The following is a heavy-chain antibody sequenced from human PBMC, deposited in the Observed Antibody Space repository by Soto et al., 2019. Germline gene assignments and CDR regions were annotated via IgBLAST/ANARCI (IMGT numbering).Heavy chain of an antibody. CDR1: GDSVNSAYYC. Sequence: QVQLQESGPGLVKPSETLSLTCSVSGDSVNSAYYCWSWIRQPPGKGLEWIVYVCYSGSTTKYNPSLKSRVTISRDTSKNEFSLKVTSVTAADTAVYYCARSAGGSGWFGGQGTLVTVSS. J-gene: IGHJ4*02. V-gene: IGHV4-61*01. CDR3: ARSAGGSGWF. D-gene: IGHD6-19*01. CDR2: VCYSGSTT.